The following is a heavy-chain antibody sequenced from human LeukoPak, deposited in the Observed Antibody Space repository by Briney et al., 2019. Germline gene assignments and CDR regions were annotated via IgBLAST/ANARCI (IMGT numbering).Heavy chain of an antibody. D-gene: IGHD3-22*01. J-gene: IGHJ4*02. CDR2: IYHSGST. CDR1: GYSISSGYY. CDR3: ARAPRRYYYDSSGYPDY. V-gene: IGHV4-38-2*02. Sequence: SETLSLTCTVSGYSISSGYYWGWIRQPPGKGLEWIGSIYHSGSTYYNPSLKSRVTISVDTSKNQFSLKLSSVTAADTAAYYCARAPRRYYYDSSGYPDYWGQGTLVTVSS.